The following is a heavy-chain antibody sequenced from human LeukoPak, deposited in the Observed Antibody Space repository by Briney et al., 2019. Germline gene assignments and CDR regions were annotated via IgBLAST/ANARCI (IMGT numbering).Heavy chain of an antibody. Sequence: PGGSLRLSCAASGFTFSSYAMSWVRQAPGKGLEWVSAISGSGGSTYYADSVKGRFTISRDNSKNTLYLQMNSLRAEDTAVYYCAKDCSSTSCSIRGEGFDYWGQGTLVTVSS. CDR3: AKDCSSTSCSIRGEGFDY. J-gene: IGHJ4*02. CDR2: ISGSGGST. V-gene: IGHV3-23*01. CDR1: GFTFSSYA. D-gene: IGHD2-2*01.